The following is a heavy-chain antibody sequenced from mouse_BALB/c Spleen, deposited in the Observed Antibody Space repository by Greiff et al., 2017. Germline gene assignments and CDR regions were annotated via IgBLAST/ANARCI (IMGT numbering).Heavy chain of an antibody. CDR1: GFSLTSYG. J-gene: IGHJ4*01. CDR2: IWAGGST. D-gene: IGHD1-1*01. V-gene: IGHV2-9*02. CDR3: ARDPDYYGSSYASFYAMDY. Sequence: VKLMESGPGLVAPSQSLSITCTVSGFSLTSYGVHWVRQPPGKGLEWLGVIWAGGSTNYNSALMSRLSISKDNSKSQVFLKMNSLQTDDTAMYYCARDPDYYGSSYASFYAMDYWGQGTSVTVSS.